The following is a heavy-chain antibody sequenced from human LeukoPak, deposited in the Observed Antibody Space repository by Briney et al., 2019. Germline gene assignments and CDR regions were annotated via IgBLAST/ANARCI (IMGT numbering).Heavy chain of an antibody. CDR3: ARFRVHCYYAMDV. Sequence: GGSLRLSCAASGFTFSNYWMSWVRQAPGKGLEWVANIKQDGSEKYYVDPVEGRFTISRDNAKNSLSLQMNSLRAEDTAVYYCARFRVHCYYAMDVWGQGTTVTVSS. CDR2: IKQDGSEK. CDR1: GFTFSNYW. V-gene: IGHV3-7*04. D-gene: IGHD3-10*02. J-gene: IGHJ6*02.